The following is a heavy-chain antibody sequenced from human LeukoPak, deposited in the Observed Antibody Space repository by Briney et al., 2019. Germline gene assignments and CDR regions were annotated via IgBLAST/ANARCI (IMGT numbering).Heavy chain of an antibody. V-gene: IGHV3-23*01. CDR1: GFTFSSYA. Sequence: PGGSLRLSCAASGFTFSSYAMSWVRQAPGKGLEWVSAISGSGGSTYYADSVKGRFTISRDNSKNTLYLQMNSLRAEDTAVYYCARDWSNTYYFDYWGQGTLVTVSS. J-gene: IGHJ4*02. CDR3: ARDWSNTYYFDY. CDR2: ISGSGGST.